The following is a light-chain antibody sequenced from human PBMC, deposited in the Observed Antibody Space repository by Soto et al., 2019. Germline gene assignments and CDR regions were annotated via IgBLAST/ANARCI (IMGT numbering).Light chain of an antibody. J-gene: IGKJ4*01. CDR3: QQRVNWPRLT. Sequence: EIALTQSPATLSLSPGERATLSCRASQSVSSSLAWYQQKRGQAPRLLIYDASNRATGIPGRFSGSGSGTDFTLTISSLEPEDFAVYYCQQRVNWPRLTFGEGTRVEIK. V-gene: IGKV3-11*01. CDR1: QSVSSS. CDR2: DAS.